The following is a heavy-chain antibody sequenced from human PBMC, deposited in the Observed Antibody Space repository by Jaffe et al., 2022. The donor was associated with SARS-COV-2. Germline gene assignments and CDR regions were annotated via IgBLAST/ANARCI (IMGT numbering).Heavy chain of an antibody. CDR2: TYYTGST. CDR3: ARRGDDISGYYCHFDY. V-gene: IGHV4-39*01. CDR1: GGSISSRSHF. J-gene: IGHJ4*02. D-gene: IGHD3-22*01. Sequence: QLYLQESGPGLVEPSETLSLTCTVSGGSISSRSHFWGWIRQPPGKGLEWIGDTYYTGSTYYNPSLKSRVTTSVDTSKNQFSLKLSSVTAADTAVYYCARRGDDISGYYCHFDYWGQGTLVTVSS.